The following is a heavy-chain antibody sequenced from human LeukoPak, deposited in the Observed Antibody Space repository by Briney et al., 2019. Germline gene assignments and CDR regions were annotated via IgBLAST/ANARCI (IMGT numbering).Heavy chain of an antibody. D-gene: IGHD2-2*01. CDR3: ARVVTPRYCTSTSCYWKGWFDP. J-gene: IGHJ5*02. V-gene: IGHV3-30*04. CDR1: GFTFSSYA. Sequence: GRSLRLSCAASGFTFSSYAMHWVRQAPGKGLEWVAVISYDGSNKYYADSVKGRFTISRDNSKNTLYLQMSSLRSEDTAVYYCARVVTPRYCTSTSCYWKGWFDPWGQGTLVTVSS. CDR2: ISYDGSNK.